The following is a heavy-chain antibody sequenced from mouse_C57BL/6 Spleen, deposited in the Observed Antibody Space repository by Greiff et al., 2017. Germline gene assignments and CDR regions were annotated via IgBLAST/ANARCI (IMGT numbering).Heavy chain of an antibody. J-gene: IGHJ4*01. CDR1: GYTFTSYW. D-gene: IGHD6-1*01. V-gene: IGHV1-69*01. CDR2: IDPSDSST. Sequence: VQLQQPGAELVMPGASVKLSCKASGYTFTSYWMHWVKQRPGQGLEWIGEIDPSDSSTNYNQKFKGKSTLTVDKSSSTAYMQLSSLTSEYSAVFDCARGRGHGYYAMDYWGQGTSVTVSS. CDR3: ARGRGHGYYAMDY.